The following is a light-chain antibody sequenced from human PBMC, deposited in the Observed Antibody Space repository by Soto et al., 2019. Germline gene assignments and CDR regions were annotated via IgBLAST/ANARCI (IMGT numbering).Light chain of an antibody. Sequence: DIQLTQSPSSLSASVGDRVTITCRASQSISIYLNWYQHKPGRAPKLLIFGAATLHTGVPPRFSGRGSGTNFTLTITSLQPEDFATYYCQQSYTSLALTFGGGNKVEI. J-gene: IGKJ4*01. CDR1: QSISIY. V-gene: IGKV1-39*01. CDR2: GAA. CDR3: QQSYTSLALT.